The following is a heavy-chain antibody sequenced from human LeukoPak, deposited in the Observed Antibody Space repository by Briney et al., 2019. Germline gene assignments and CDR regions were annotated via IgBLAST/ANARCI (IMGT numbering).Heavy chain of an antibody. Sequence: PGGSLRLSCAASGFTFSSYSMNWVRQAPGKGLEWVANIKQDGSEKYYVDSVKGRFTISRDNAKNSLYLQMNSLRAEDTAVYYCARGRWFGELPDYWGQGTLVTVSS. V-gene: IGHV3-7*01. CDR2: IKQDGSEK. J-gene: IGHJ4*02. D-gene: IGHD3-10*01. CDR3: ARGRWFGELPDY. CDR1: GFTFSSYS.